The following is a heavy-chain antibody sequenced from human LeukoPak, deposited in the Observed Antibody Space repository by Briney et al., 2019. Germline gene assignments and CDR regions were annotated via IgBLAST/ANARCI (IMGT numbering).Heavy chain of an antibody. CDR3: ARDGPTTDFDY. CDR2: SNRDGSDT. D-gene: IGHD4-17*01. CDR1: GLTLSSYW. V-gene: IGHV3-74*01. J-gene: IGHJ4*02. Sequence: PGGSLRLSCAASGLTLSSYWMHWVRQAPGKGLVWVARSNRDGSDTRYADSVKGRFTISRDNGKNTLYLQMNSLRAEDTAVYYCARDGPTTDFDYWGQGTLVTVSS.